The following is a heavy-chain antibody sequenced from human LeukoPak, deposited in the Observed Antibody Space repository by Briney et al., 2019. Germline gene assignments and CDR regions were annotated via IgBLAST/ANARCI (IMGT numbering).Heavy chain of an antibody. J-gene: IGHJ6*04. CDR2: ICYEGSNK. Sequence: PGGSLRLSCAASGFTFSSYGMHGVGQARGKGVEGVAVICYEGSNKYYADSVKGRFTISRYNSKNTLYLQMNSLRAEDTAVYYCARVGGYSYGYAYYYYGMDVWGKGTTVTVSS. CDR3: ARVGGYSYGYAYYYYGMDV. D-gene: IGHD5-18*01. V-gene: IGHV3-33*01. CDR1: GFTFSSYG.